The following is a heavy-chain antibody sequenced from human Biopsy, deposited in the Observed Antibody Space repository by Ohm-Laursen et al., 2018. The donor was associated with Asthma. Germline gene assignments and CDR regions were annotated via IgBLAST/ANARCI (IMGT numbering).Heavy chain of an antibody. CDR2: IYYSGST. Sequence: TLSLTCLVSGDSIRRDYWSWIRQPPGRGLEWVGYIYYSGSTNYNPSLKSRITISVDASKNQFSLKLNSVTAADTAIYYCAVYSSGGFDYWGQGSLVTVSS. CDR1: GDSIRRDY. CDR3: AVYSSGGFDY. J-gene: IGHJ4*02. D-gene: IGHD6-6*01. V-gene: IGHV4-59*03.